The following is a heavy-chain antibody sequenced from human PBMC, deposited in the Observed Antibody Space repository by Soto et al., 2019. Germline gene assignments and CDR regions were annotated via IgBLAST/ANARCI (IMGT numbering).Heavy chain of an antibody. Sequence: EVQLVESGGGLVQPGGSLRLSCAASGFTFSSYWMYWVRQAPGKGLEWVSHMNNDGSKIIYAESVKGRFTFSRDNAKNTVYLQMNSLRAEDTAVYYCVRGGYMHACDIWGQGTMVTVSS. V-gene: IGHV3-74*01. J-gene: IGHJ3*02. CDR3: VRGGYMHACDI. D-gene: IGHD6-13*01. CDR1: GFTFSSYW. CDR2: MNNDGSKI.